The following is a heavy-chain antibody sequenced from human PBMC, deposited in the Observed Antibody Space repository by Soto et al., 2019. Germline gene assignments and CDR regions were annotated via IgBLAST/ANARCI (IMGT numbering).Heavy chain of an antibody. V-gene: IGHV6-1*01. Sequence: SQTLSLTCAISGDSVSSDMAAWNWIRQSPSRGLEWLGRTYYRSKWYNDYAVSVKSRITINPDTSMHQYSLQLKSVTPEETALYYCARVKGTYSGSYHFDSWGQGTLVTVSS. CDR3: ARVKGTYSGSYHFDS. D-gene: IGHD1-26*01. J-gene: IGHJ4*02. CDR1: GDSVSSDMAA. CDR2: TYYRSKWYN.